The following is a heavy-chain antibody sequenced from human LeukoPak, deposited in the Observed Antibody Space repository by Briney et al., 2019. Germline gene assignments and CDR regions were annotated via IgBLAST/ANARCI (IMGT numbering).Heavy chain of an antibody. CDR2: ISSSGSTI. D-gene: IGHD2-15*01. J-gene: IGHJ6*03. CDR1: GFTFSDYY. CDR3: ARHATQLLRYYYYYYMDV. V-gene: IGHV3-11*01. Sequence: PGGSLRLSCAASGFTFSDYYMSWIRQAPGKGLEWVSYISSSGSTIYYADSVKGRFTISRDNAKNSLYLKMNSLRAEDTAVYYCARHATQLLRYYYYYYMDVWGKGTTVTVSS.